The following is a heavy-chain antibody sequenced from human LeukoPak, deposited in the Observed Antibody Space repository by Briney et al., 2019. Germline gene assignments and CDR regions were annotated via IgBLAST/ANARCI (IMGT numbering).Heavy chain of an antibody. D-gene: IGHD3-22*01. CDR2: TYYRSTWST. CDR1: GDSVSNNRAT. Sequence: SQTLSLTCAISGDSVSNNRATWNWIRQSPSRGLEWLGRTYYRSTWSTNYTLSMRGRITINPDTSKNHFSLQLNSVTPEDTAVYYCARGLSSGFRFDSWGQGTLVTVSS. J-gene: IGHJ4*02. V-gene: IGHV6-1*01. CDR3: ARGLSSGFRFDS.